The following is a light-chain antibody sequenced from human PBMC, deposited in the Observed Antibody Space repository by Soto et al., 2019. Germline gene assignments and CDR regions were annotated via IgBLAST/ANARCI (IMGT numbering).Light chain of an antibody. CDR2: DVT. Sequence: QSVLTQPASVSGSPGQSITISCTGNSSDVGGYNYVSWYQQHPGKAPKLMIYDVTNRHSGISNRFSGSKSGNTASLTISGLQAEDEADYYCSSYTSTSTYVFGTGTKLTVL. CDR1: SSDVGGYNY. J-gene: IGLJ1*01. CDR3: SSYTSTSTYV. V-gene: IGLV2-14*01.